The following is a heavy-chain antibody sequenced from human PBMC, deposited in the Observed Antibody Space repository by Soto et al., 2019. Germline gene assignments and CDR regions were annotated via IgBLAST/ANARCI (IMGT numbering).Heavy chain of an antibody. V-gene: IGHV4-30-2*01. CDR1: GGSISSGGSS. CDR3: ARAMTTVTTIDY. J-gene: IGHJ4*02. D-gene: IGHD4-17*01. CDR2: IYHSGST. Sequence: PSETLSLTCAVSGGSISSGGSSWSWIRQPPGKGLEWIGYIYHSGSTYYNPSLKSRVTISVDRSKNQFSLKLSPVTAADTAVYYCARAMTTVTTIDYWGQGTLVTVSS.